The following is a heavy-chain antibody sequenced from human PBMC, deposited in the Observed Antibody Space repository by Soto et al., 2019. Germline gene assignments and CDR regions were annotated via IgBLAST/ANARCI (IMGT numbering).Heavy chain of an antibody. Sequence: SVKVSCKASGGNFSSYAISWVRQAPGQGIEWMGGIMPIFGTSNYAQKFQGRVTITADESTSTAYMELSSLRSEDTAVYYCARAVRYGGSSGLFGRWRQRTLVTVSS. CDR1: GGNFSSYA. V-gene: IGHV1-69*13. J-gene: IGHJ5*02. CDR3: ARAVRYGGSSGLFGR. CDR2: IMPIFGTS. D-gene: IGHD2-15*01.